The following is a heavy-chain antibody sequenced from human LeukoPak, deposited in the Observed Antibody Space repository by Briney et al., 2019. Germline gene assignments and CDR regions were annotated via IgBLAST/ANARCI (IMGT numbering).Heavy chain of an antibody. CDR1: GGSISSNGYY. J-gene: IGHJ6*03. V-gene: IGHV4-39*01. Sequence: SETLSLTCTVSGGSISSNGYYWGWIRQSPGEGLEWIGNIYYSGITYYNASLKSRVTISVDTSKNQFSLKVRSVTAADTAVYYCARHAYYYYYMDVWGKGTTVTIS. CDR3: ARHAYYYYYMDV. CDR2: IYYSGIT.